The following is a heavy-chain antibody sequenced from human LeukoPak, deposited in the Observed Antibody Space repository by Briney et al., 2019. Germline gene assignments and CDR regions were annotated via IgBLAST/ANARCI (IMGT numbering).Heavy chain of an antibody. Sequence: GGSLRLSCAASGFTFSNAWMNWVRQAPGKGLEWVGRIKSKTDGGTTDYAAPVKGRFTISRDDSKNTLYLQMNSLKTEDTAVYYCTRGDYYDSSAYLKALDIWGQGTMVTVSS. CDR1: GFTFSNAW. D-gene: IGHD3-22*01. J-gene: IGHJ3*02. V-gene: IGHV3-15*07. CDR3: TRGDYYDSSAYLKALDI. CDR2: IKSKTDGGTT.